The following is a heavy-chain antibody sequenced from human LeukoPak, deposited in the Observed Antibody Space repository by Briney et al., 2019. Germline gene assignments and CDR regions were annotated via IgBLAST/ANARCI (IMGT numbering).Heavy chain of an antibody. D-gene: IGHD3-3*02. CDR2: IYHSGST. V-gene: IGHV4-38-2*02. J-gene: IGHJ4*02. Sequence: SETLSLTCTVSGYSISSGYYWGWIRQPPGNGLEWIGSIYHSGSTYYNPSLKSRVTISVETSKNQFSLNLSSVTAADTAVYYCARGPHFWSGYSYDYWGQGTLVTVSS. CDR1: GYSISSGYY. CDR3: ARGPHFWSGYSYDY.